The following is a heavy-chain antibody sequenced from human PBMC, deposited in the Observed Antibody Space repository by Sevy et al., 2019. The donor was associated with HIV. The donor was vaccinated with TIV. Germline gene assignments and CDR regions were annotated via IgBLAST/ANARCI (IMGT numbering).Heavy chain of an antibody. V-gene: IGHV3-9*01. D-gene: IGHD3-3*01. CDR2: ISWNSGSI. CDR1: GFTFDDYA. CDR3: AKDKDFSPSYGMDV. J-gene: IGHJ6*02. Sequence: GGSLRLSCAASGFTFDDYAMHWVRQAPGKGLEWVSGISWNSGSIGYAYSVKGRFTISRDNAKNSLYLQMNSLRAEDTALYYCAKDKDFSPSYGMDVWGQGTTVTVSS.